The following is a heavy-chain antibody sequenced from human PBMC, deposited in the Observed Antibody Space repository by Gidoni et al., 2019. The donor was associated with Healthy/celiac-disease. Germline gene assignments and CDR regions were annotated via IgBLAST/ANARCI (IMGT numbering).Heavy chain of an antibody. CDR3: ARGGAIFGVVTSDAFDI. J-gene: IGHJ3*02. D-gene: IGHD3-3*01. V-gene: IGHV1-3*01. CDR2: INAGNGNT. CDR1: GYTFTTYS. Sequence: QVQLVQSGAEVKKPGASVKVSCNASGYTFTTYSMHWVRQAPGQRLEWMGWINAGNGNTKYSQKFQGRVTITRDTSASTAYMELSSLRSEDTAVYYCARGGAIFGVVTSDAFDIWGQGTMVTVSS.